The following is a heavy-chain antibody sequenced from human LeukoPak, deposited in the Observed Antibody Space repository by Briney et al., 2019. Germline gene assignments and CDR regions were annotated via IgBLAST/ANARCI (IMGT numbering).Heavy chain of an antibody. CDR3: ARISGGSFDI. V-gene: IGHV3-48*03. CDR2: ISTSGSTI. CDR1: GFTFSSYE. D-gene: IGHD3-10*01. J-gene: IGHJ3*02. Sequence: TGGSLRLSCAASGFTFSSYEMNWVRQAPGKGLEWVSYISTSGSTIYYADSVKGRFTISRDKSQNILYLQMNRLRVDDTAVYYCARISGGSFDIWGQGTTVTVYS.